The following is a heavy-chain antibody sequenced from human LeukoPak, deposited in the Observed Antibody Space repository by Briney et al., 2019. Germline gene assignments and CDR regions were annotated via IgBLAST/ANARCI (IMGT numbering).Heavy chain of an antibody. D-gene: IGHD3-22*01. Sequence: GGSLRLFCAASGFTFSSYSMNWVRQAPGKGLEWVAYTNTAGNTIYYADSMKGRFTISRDNAKNSLYLQMNTLRAEDTAVYYCARATYDSSAVDAFDIWGQGTMVTVSP. CDR3: ARATYDSSAVDAFDI. CDR2: TNTAGNTI. J-gene: IGHJ3*02. CDR1: GFTFSSYS. V-gene: IGHV3-48*04.